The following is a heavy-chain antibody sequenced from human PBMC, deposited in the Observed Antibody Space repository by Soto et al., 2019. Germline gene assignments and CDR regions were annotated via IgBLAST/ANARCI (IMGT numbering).Heavy chain of an antibody. D-gene: IGHD3-3*01. CDR3: AREKERFLEWFRAFDI. CDR1: GFTFSSYS. J-gene: IGHJ3*02. CDR2: ISSSSSYI. V-gene: IGHV3-21*01. Sequence: PGGSLRLSCAASGFTFSSYSMNWVRQAPGKGLEWVSSISSSSSYIYYADSVKGRFTISRDNAKNSLYLQMNSLRAEDTAVYYCAREKERFLEWFRAFDIWGQGTMVT.